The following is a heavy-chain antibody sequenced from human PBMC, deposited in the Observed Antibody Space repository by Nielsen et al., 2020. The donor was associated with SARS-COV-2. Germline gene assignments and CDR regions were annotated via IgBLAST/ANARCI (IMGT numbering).Heavy chain of an antibody. V-gene: IGHV3-21*01. CDR3: ARDTFGGIVGAVYYYYGMDV. Sequence: WIRQPPGKGLEWVSSISSSSSYIYYADSVKGRFTISRDNAKNSLYPQMNSLRAEDTAVYYCARDTFGGIVGAVYYYYGMDVWGQGTTVTVSS. J-gene: IGHJ6*02. CDR2: ISSSSSYI. D-gene: IGHD1-26*01.